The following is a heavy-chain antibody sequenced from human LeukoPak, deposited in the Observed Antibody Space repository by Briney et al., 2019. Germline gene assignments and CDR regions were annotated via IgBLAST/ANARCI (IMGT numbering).Heavy chain of an antibody. D-gene: IGHD6-13*01. CDR3: ARGPAFASWYPENWFDP. J-gene: IGHJ5*02. V-gene: IGHV4-31*03. CDR2: IYYSGST. CDR1: GGSISSGGYY. Sequence: PSQTLSLTCTVSGGSISSGGYYWSWIRQHPGKGLEWIGYIYYSGSTYYNPSLKSRVTISVDTSKNQFSLKLSSVTAADTAVYYCARGPAFASWYPENWFDPWGQGTLVTVSS.